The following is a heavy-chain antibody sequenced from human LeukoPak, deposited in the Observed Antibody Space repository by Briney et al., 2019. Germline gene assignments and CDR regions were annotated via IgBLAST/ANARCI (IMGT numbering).Heavy chain of an antibody. CDR3: ATHRTPGYSSSWYYYYYMDV. V-gene: IGHV1-24*01. J-gene: IGHJ6*03. CDR1: GYTLTELS. D-gene: IGHD6-13*01. Sequence: ASVKVSCKVSGYTLTELSMHWVRQAPGKGLEWMGGFDPEDGETIYAQKFQGRVTMTEDTSTDTAYMELSSLRSEDTAVYYCATHRTPGYSSSWYYYYYMDVWGKGTTVTVSS. CDR2: FDPEDGET.